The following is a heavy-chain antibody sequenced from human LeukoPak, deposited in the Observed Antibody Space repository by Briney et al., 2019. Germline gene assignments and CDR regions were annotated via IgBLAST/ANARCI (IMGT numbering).Heavy chain of an antibody. J-gene: IGHJ5*02. CDR1: GYSIGSGYY. CDR2: IYHSGST. Sequence: SETLSLTCTVSGYSIGSGYYWGWIRQPPGKGLEWIGSIYHSGSTYYNPSLKSRVTISVDTSKNQFSLKLSSVTAADTAVYYCARDSGGYFFNNWFDPWGQGTLVTVSS. CDR3: ARDSGGYFFNNWFDP. D-gene: IGHD3-22*01. V-gene: IGHV4-38-2*02.